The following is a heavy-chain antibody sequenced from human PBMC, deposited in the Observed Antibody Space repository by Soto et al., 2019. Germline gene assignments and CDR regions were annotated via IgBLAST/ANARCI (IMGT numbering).Heavy chain of an antibody. J-gene: IGHJ6*02. V-gene: IGHV3-7*05. CDR2: IKQDGSEK. CDR1: GFTFSSYW. Sequence: PGGSLRLSCAASGFTFSSYWMSWVRQAPGKGLEWVANIKQDGSEKYYVDSVKGRFTISRDNAKNSLYLQMNSLRAEDTAVYYCARDLSGNGLWDYYGMDVWGQGTTVTVSS. CDR3: ARDLSGNGLWDYYGMDV. D-gene: IGHD3-16*01.